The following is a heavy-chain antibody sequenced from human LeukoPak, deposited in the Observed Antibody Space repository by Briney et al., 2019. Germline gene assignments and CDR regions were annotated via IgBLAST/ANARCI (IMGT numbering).Heavy chain of an antibody. CDR2: ISGSGGST. D-gene: IGHD5-18*01. CDR1: GFAFSNYA. J-gene: IGHJ4*02. Sequence: GGSLRLSCAAAGFAFSNYAMTWVRQAPGKGLEWVSAISGSGGSTYYADSVKGRFTISRDNSKNTLYLQMNSLRAEDTAVYYCAKRNVDTAMFYFDYWGQGTLVTVSP. V-gene: IGHV3-23*01. CDR3: AKRNVDTAMFYFDY.